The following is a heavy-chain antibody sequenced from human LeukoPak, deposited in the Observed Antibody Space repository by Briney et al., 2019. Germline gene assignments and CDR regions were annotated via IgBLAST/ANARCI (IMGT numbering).Heavy chain of an antibody. Sequence: SETLSLTCTVSGGSISGYYWSWIRQPPGKGLEWIGYIYTSGSTNYNPSLKSRVTISVDTSKNQFSLKLSSVTAADTAVYYCARQGYAFNIWGQGTMVTVSS. CDR2: IYTSGST. V-gene: IGHV4-4*09. CDR1: GGSISGYY. J-gene: IGHJ3*02. CDR3: ARQGYAFNI.